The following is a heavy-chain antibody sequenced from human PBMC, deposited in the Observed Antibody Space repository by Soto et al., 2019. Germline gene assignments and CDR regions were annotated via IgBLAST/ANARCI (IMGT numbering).Heavy chain of an antibody. Sequence: ASVKVSCKASGYTFTSYDINWVRQATGQGLAWMGWMNPNSGNTGYAQKFQGRVTMTRNTSISTAYRELSSLRSEDTAVYYCARGGVTIFGVGMKYYYGMDGGGQGTTGTVSS. CDR2: MNPNSGNT. D-gene: IGHD3-3*01. CDR1: GYTFTSYD. J-gene: IGHJ6*02. CDR3: ARGGVTIFGVGMKYYYGMDG. V-gene: IGHV1-8*01.